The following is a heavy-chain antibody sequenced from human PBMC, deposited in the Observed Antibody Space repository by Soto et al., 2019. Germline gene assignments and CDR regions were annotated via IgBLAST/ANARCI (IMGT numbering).Heavy chain of an antibody. CDR1: GFTFSSYG. D-gene: IGHD3-9*01. J-gene: IGHJ6*03. Sequence: GGSLRLSCAASGFTFSSYGMHWVRQAPGKGLEWVAVIWYDGSNKYYADSVKGRFTISRDNSKNTLYLQMNSLRAEDTAVYYCAREGLRYSTGYYYYYMDVWGKGTTVTVSS. CDR3: AREGLRYSTGYYYYYMDV. V-gene: IGHV3-33*01. CDR2: IWYDGSNK.